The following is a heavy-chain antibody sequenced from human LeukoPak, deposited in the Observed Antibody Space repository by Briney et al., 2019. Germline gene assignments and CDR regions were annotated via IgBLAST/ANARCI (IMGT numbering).Heavy chain of an antibody. CDR2: TSPYNDNT. J-gene: IGHJ3*02. Sequence: GASVKVSCKASGYKFTNYGISWVRQAPGQGLEWMGWTSPYNDNTIYAQKLQGRVTMTRDMSTSTVYMELGSLRSEDTAIYYCARIRDGYNDAYDIWGQGTVVTVPS. CDR1: GYKFTNYG. D-gene: IGHD5-24*01. V-gene: IGHV1-18*01. CDR3: ARIRDGYNDAYDI.